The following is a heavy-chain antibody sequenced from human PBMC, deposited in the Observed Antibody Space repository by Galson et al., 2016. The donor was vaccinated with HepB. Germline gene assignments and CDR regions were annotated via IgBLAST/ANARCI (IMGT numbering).Heavy chain of an antibody. V-gene: IGHV3-30*12. Sequence: SLRLSCAASGFAFSRYGMHWVRQAPGKGLEWVAVISYDGGDKHYADSVKGRFTVSRDNSKNTLFLQMNSLRGEDTAVYYCAREGAGMAVAGTAFDYWGQGTLVTVSS. CDR1: GFAFSRYG. J-gene: IGHJ4*02. CDR2: ISYDGGDK. D-gene: IGHD6-19*01. CDR3: AREGAGMAVAGTAFDY.